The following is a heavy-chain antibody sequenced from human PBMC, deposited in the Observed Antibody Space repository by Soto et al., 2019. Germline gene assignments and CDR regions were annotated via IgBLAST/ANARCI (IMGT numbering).Heavy chain of an antibody. CDR3: ARDRWGGGRDMDV. CDR2: INSDGSST. CDR1: XXTFRTYW. Sequence: EVQLVESGGGLVQPGGYLSLSCAXSXXTFRTYWXHWVRQAPGKGLVWVSRINSDGSSTNYADSVQGRFTISRDNAKNTLFLQMNSLRAEDTAVYYCARDRWGGGRDMDVWGQGTTVTVSS. V-gene: IGHV3-74*01. J-gene: IGHJ6*02. D-gene: IGHD3-10*01.